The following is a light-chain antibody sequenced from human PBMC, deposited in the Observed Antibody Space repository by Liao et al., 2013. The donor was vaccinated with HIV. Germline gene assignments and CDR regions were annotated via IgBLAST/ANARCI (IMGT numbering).Light chain of an antibody. CDR3: QAWDRVSAL. CDR2: QNA. V-gene: IGLV3-1*01. J-gene: IGLJ2*01. CDR1: NLGDKY. Sequence: SYELTQPPSVSVSPGQTASITCSGENLGDKYASWYQKKAGQSPVLVIYQNAKRPSGIPERFSGSNSGNTATLTISGTQPVDEAEYFCQAWDRVSALFGGGTKLTVL.